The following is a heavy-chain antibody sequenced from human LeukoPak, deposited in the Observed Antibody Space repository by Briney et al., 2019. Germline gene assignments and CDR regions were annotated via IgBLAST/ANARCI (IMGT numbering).Heavy chain of an antibody. CDR1: GFTVSSNY. Sequence: GGSLRLSCAASGFTVSSNYMSWVRQAPGKGLEWVSVIHSGGSTYYADSVKGRFTISRDNSKNTLYLQMNSLRAEDTAVYYCARVSTMVQDYWGQGTLVTVSS. J-gene: IGHJ4*02. D-gene: IGHD3-10*01. V-gene: IGHV3-53*01. CDR3: ARVSTMVQDY. CDR2: IHSGGST.